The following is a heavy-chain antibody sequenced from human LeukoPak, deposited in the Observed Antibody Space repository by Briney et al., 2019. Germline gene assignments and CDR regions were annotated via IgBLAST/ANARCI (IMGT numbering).Heavy chain of an antibody. J-gene: IGHJ4*02. Sequence: PGGALRLSRAASRFTLRSYSMNWVRPAPGKGVEWVSSIYSSSSYIYYADSVKGRFTISRDNAKNSLYLQMNSLRAEDTAVYYCARDRSGRIDWLPSSFDYWGQGTLVTVSS. CDR3: ARDRSGRIDWLPSSFDY. D-gene: IGHD3-9*01. V-gene: IGHV3-21*01. CDR1: RFTLRSYS. CDR2: IYSSSSYI.